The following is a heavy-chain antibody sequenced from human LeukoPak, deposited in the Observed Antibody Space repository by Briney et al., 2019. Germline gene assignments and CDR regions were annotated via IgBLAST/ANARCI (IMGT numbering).Heavy chain of an antibody. D-gene: IGHD1-1*01. Sequence: GGSLRLSCAASGFTFSSYAMHWVRQAPGKRLEWVAVISYDGSNKYYADSVKGRFTISRDNSKNTLYLQMNSLRAEDTAVYYCARDGDNRNDVRYFDYWGQGTLVTVSS. CDR1: GFTFSSYA. J-gene: IGHJ4*02. CDR2: ISYDGSNK. CDR3: ARDGDNRNDVRYFDY. V-gene: IGHV3-30*01.